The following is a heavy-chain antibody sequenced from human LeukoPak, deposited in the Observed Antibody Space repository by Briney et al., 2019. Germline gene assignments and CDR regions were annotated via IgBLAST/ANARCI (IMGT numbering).Heavy chain of an antibody. Sequence: GGSLRLSCAASGFTFSSYEMNWVRQAPGKGLEWVSYISSSGSIIYYADSVKGRFTISRDNAKNSLYLQMNSLRAEDTAVYYCAREYCSSTSCYGRGFDYWGQGTLVTVSS. V-gene: IGHV3-48*03. CDR3: AREYCSSTSCYGRGFDY. D-gene: IGHD2-2*01. CDR2: ISSSGSII. J-gene: IGHJ4*02. CDR1: GFTFSSYE.